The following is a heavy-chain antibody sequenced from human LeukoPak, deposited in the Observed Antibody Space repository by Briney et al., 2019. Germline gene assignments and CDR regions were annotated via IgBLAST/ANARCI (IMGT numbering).Heavy chain of an antibody. V-gene: IGHV3-30*18. CDR3: AKDGYSSWYGMDV. CDR1: GFTFSSYG. J-gene: IGHJ6*02. Sequence: GGSLRLSCAASGFTFSSYGMHWVRQAPGKGLEWVAVISYDGSNKYYADSVKGRFTISRDNSKNTLYLQMNSLRAEDTAVYYCAKDGYSSWYGMDVWGQGTTVTVPS. D-gene: IGHD5-18*01. CDR2: ISYDGSNK.